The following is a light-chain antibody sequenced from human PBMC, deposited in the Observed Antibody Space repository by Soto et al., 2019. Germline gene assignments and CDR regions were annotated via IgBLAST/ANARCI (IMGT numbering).Light chain of an antibody. V-gene: IGLV2-23*01. CDR2: EDS. Sequence: QSALTQPASVSGSPGQSITISCTGTSSDVGSYNLVSWYQQHPGKAPKLMIYEDSKRPSGVSNRFFGSKSGNTASLTISGLQAEDEADYFCCSYARGSTLVFGGGTKLTAL. J-gene: IGLJ3*02. CDR3: CSYARGSTLV. CDR1: SSDVGSYNL.